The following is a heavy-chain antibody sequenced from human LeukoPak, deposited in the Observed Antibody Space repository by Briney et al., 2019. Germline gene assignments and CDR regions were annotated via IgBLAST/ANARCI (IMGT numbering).Heavy chain of an antibody. CDR3: FRYEETSGRFGDC. Sequence: PGGSLRLSCAASGFTFYDSAIHWVRQAPGKGLEWLGRIKSKRLNPEAAYVESVRGRFTIYNDDSKNTAFLEMNNMRTDDTALYYCFRYEETSGRFGDCWGQGALVTVPA. V-gene: IGHV3-73*01. J-gene: IGHJ4*02. CDR2: IKSKRLNPEA. D-gene: IGHD3-10*01. CDR1: GFTFYDSA.